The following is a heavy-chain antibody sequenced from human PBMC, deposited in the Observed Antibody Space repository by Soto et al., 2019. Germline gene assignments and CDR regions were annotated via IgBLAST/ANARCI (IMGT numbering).Heavy chain of an antibody. D-gene: IGHD4-17*01. J-gene: IGHJ6*02. CDR3: ARSPYGDYAYYYYGMDV. CDR1: GYTFTSYG. Sequence: GASVKVSCKASGYTFTSYGISWVRQAPGQGLEWMGWISAYNGNTNYAQKLQGRVTMTTDTSTSTAYMELRSLRSDDTAVYYCARSPYGDYAYYYYGMDVWGQGTTVTVSS. V-gene: IGHV1-18*04. CDR2: ISAYNGNT.